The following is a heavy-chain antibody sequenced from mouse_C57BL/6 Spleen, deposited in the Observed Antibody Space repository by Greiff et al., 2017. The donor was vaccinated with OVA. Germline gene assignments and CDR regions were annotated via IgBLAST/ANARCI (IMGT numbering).Heavy chain of an antibody. CDR1: GFTFNTYA. CDR2: IRSKSSNYAT. D-gene: IGHD1-1*01. J-gene: IGHJ4*01. V-gene: IGHV10-3*01. CDR3: VREDYYGSSSGYYAMDY. Sequence: EVQLVESGGGLVQPKGSLKLSCAASGFTFNTYAMHWVRQAPGKGLEWVARIRSKSSNYATYYADSVKDRFTISRDDSQSMLYLQMNNLKTEDTAMYYCVREDYYGSSSGYYAMDYWGQGTSVTVSS.